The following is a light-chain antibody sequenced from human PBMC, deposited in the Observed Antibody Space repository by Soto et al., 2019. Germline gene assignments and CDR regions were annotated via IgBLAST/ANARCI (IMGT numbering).Light chain of an antibody. J-gene: IGKJ4*01. V-gene: IGKV3-20*01. CDR2: GAS. Sequence: EIVLTQSPGTLSLSPGERATLSCRASQSVSSTYLAWYQKKPGQAPSLLIYGASRRATGIPDRFSGSGSGTYFTLTISRLDHEDFAVYYCQQYERSPTTFGGGTKVEIK. CDR3: QQYERSPTT. CDR1: QSVSSTY.